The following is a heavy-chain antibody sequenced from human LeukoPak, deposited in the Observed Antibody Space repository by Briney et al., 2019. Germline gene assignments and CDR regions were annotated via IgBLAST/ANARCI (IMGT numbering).Heavy chain of an antibody. D-gene: IGHD1-26*01. J-gene: IGHJ4*02. CDR3: ARDRLGSFFDY. CDR1: GFTFSSYA. Sequence: PGGSLRLSCSASGFTFSSYAMHWVRRAPGKGLENVSAIRSNGATTYYADSVKGRFTISRDNSKNTLYLQMNSLRAEDTAVYYCARDRLGSFFDYWGQGTLVTVSS. V-gene: IGHV3-64*04. CDR2: IRSNGATT.